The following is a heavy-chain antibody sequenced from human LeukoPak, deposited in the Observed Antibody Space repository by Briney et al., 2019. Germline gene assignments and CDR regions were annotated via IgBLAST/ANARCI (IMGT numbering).Heavy chain of an antibody. CDR1: GGSISYYY. CDR2: IYYSGST. V-gene: IGHV4-59*01. Sequence: PSETLSLTCTVSGGSISYYYWNWIRQPPGKGLEYIGYIYYSGSTNYNPSFKSRLTISVDTSKNQFSLKLSSVTAADTAVYYCARMAPYGDYLHDYWGQGTLVTVSS. D-gene: IGHD4-17*01. CDR3: ARMAPYGDYLHDY. J-gene: IGHJ4*02.